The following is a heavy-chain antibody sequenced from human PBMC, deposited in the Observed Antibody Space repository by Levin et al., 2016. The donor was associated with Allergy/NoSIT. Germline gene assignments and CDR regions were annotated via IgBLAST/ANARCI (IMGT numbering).Heavy chain of an antibody. J-gene: IGHJ6*02. V-gene: IGHV3-21*01. CDR3: ARVVGSWSMDV. Sequence: WIRQPPGKGLEWVSSISSSSSYIYYADSVKGRFTISRDNAKNSLYLQMNSLRAEDTAVYYCARVVGSWSMDVWGQGTTVTVSS. CDR2: ISSSSSYI. D-gene: IGHD6-13*01.